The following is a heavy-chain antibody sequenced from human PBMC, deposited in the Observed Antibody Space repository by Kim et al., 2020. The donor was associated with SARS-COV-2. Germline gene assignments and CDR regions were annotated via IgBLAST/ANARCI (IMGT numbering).Heavy chain of an antibody. CDR1: EISFGSFW. J-gene: IGHJ4*02. CDR3: TQEMDDNYRGYS. Sequence: GGSLRLSCAATEISFGSFWMTWVRQAPGKGLEWVANINQDGTETYYVDSVKGRFTISRDNAKNSLYLHMNSLRAEDTAVYYCTQEMDDNYRGYSWGQGTL. D-gene: IGHD3-10*01. CDR2: INQDGTET. V-gene: IGHV3-7*03.